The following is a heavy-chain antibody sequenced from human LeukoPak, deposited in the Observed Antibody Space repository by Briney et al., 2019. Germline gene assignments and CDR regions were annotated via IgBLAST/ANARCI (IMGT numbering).Heavy chain of an antibody. Sequence: GSLRLSCAVSGFTFSSYVMHWVRQAPGKGLEWVAFIRYDGSNKYYADSVKGRFTISRDNNKNSLSLQMNSLRTEDTALYYCATERQQYFDYWGQGTLVTVAS. CDR2: IRYDGSNK. J-gene: IGHJ4*02. CDR3: ATERQQYFDY. V-gene: IGHV3-30*02. CDR1: GFTFSSYV.